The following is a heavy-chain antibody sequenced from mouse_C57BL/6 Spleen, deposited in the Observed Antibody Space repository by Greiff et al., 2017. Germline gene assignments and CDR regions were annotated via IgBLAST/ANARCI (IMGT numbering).Heavy chain of an antibody. CDR1: GFTFSDYG. D-gene: IGHD1-1*02. Sequence: VESGGGLVKPGGSLKLSCAASGFTFSDYGMHWVRQAPEKGLEWVAYISSGSSTIYYADTVKGRFTITRDNAKNTLFLQMTRLRSEATAMYYWARPGSHWYFDVWGTGTTVTVAS. J-gene: IGHJ1*03. CDR2: ISSGSSTI. CDR3: ARPGSHWYFDV. V-gene: IGHV5-17*01.